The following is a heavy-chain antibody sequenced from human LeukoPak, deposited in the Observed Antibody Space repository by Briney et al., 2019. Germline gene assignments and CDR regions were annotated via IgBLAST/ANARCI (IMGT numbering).Heavy chain of an antibody. D-gene: IGHD6-13*01. J-gene: IGHJ4*02. Sequence: SETLSLTCSVSGGSISGYYWSRIRQPPGKGLEWIGYIYYSGSTNYNPSLKSRVTISVDTSKNQFSLKLSSVTAADTAVYYCAREYSSSWYGYFDYWGQGTLVTVSS. CDR1: GGSISGYY. CDR2: IYYSGST. V-gene: IGHV4-59*12. CDR3: AREYSSSWYGYFDY.